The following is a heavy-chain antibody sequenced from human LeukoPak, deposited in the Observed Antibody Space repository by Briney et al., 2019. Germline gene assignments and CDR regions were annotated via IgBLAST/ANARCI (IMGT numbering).Heavy chain of an antibody. V-gene: IGHV1-2*02. J-gene: IGHJ5*02. CDR1: GYSFTDYY. CDR3: ARADFVDAGPYLIGP. CDR2: INPKSGRT. D-gene: IGHD3-3*01. Sequence: ASVRVSCKTSGYSFTDYYIHWVRQAPGQGLEWMGWINPKSGRTSSARKFQGRVTMTRDPSISTVYMDMAWLTSDDTAIYFRARADFVDAGPYLIGPWGQGTLVTVSS.